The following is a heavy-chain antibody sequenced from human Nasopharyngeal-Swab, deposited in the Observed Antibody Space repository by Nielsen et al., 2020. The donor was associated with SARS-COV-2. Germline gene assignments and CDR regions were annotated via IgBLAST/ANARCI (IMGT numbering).Heavy chain of an antibody. CDR2: IDPSDSYT. CDR1: GYSFTGYW. CDR3: ARREGSSGWYQY. Sequence: GESLKISCKGSGYSFTGYWISWVRQMPGKGLEWMGRIDPSDSYTNYSPSFQGHVTISADKSISTAYLQWSSLKASDTAMYYCARREGSSGWYQYWGQGTLVTVSS. D-gene: IGHD6-19*01. J-gene: IGHJ4*02. V-gene: IGHV5-10-1*01.